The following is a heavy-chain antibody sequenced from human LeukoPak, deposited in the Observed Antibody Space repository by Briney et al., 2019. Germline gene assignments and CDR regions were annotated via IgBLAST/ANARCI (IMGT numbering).Heavy chain of an antibody. D-gene: IGHD5-18*01. CDR3: ARDNTALDY. CDR1: GFTFSSYG. CDR2: IWYDGSNK. V-gene: IGHV3-33*01. Sequence: PGRSLRLSCAASGFTFSSYGMHWVRQAPGKGLEWVAVIWYDGSNKYYAGSVRGRFTISRDDSKDTVFLQMNSLRAEDTALYYCARDNTALDYWGQGTLVTVSS. J-gene: IGHJ4*02.